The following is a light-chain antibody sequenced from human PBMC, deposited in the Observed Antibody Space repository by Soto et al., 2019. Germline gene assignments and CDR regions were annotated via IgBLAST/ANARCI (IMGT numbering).Light chain of an antibody. CDR2: TLN. J-gene: IGLJ2*01. CDR1: SSNIGSQT. CDR3: AAWDDILNAVI. Sequence: QSVLTQPPSASGTPGQRVTISCSGSSSNIGSQTVNWYQKLPGTAPKFLIYTLNQRPSGVPDRFSASRSGTSASLAISGLQSEDEDYYYCAAWDDILNAVIFGGGTKLTVL. V-gene: IGLV1-44*01.